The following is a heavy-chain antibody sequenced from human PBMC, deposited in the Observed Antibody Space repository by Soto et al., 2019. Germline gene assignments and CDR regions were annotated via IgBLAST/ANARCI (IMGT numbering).Heavy chain of an antibody. CDR2: IIPILGIA. V-gene: IGHV1-69*02. CDR3: ARWRVTARYYYYGMDV. D-gene: IGHD2-21*02. J-gene: IGHJ6*02. Sequence: QVQLVQSGAEVKKPGSSVKVSCKASGGTFSSYTISWVRQAPGQGLEWMGRIIPILGIANYAQKFQGRVTITADKSTSTAYMELSSLRSEDTAVYYSARWRVTARYYYYGMDVWGQGTTVTVSS. CDR1: GGTFSSYT.